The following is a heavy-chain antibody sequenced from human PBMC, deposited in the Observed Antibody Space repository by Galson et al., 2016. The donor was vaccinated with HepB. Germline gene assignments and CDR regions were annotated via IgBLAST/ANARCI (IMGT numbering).Heavy chain of an antibody. CDR1: GFTVRSNY. J-gene: IGHJ4*02. Sequence: SLRLSCAASGFTVRSNYMTWVCQAPGKGLEWVAVISYDGSNKYYADSVKGRLTISRDNSKNTLYLQMNSLRAEDTAVYYCARDYWDYRDSSGSQFDYWGQGILVTVSS. V-gene: IGHV3-30-3*01. CDR3: ARDYWDYRDSSGSQFDY. CDR2: ISYDGSNK. D-gene: IGHD3-22*01.